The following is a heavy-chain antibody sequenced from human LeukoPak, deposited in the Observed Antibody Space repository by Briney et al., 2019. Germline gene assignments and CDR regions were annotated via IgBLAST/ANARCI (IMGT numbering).Heavy chain of an antibody. J-gene: IGHJ6*03. CDR2: ISTIGIT. CDR3: ARDGCGGSCFHYYYYYMDV. V-gene: IGHV4-61*02. CDR1: SGSISSSDYY. Sequence: SETLSLTCTVSSGSISSSDYYWSWIRQPAGGGLEWIGRISTIGITNYNPSLISRVTISIDTSRNQFSLKLSSVTAADTAVYYCARDGCGGSCFHYYYYYMDVWGKGTTVTISS. D-gene: IGHD2-15*01.